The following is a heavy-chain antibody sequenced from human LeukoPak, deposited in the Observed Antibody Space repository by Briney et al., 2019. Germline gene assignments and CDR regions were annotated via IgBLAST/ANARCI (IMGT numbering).Heavy chain of an antibody. Sequence: GGSLNFSCKCSGSSFTSYWIGWVRPMPGKGLGWMGIIYPGDSDTRYSPSFQGQVTISADKSISTAYLQWSSLKASDTAMYYCARRASYGTVNYYFDYWGQGTLVTVSS. V-gene: IGHV5-51*01. CDR2: IYPGDSDT. CDR1: GSSFTSYW. D-gene: IGHD5-18*01. J-gene: IGHJ4*02. CDR3: ARRASYGTVNYYFDY.